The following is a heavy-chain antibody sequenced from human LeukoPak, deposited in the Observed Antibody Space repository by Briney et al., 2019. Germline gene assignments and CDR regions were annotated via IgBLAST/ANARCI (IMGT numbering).Heavy chain of an antibody. V-gene: IGHV4-38-2*02. D-gene: IGHD3-3*01. CDR1: GYSISDGYY. Sequence: SETLSLTCTVSGYSISDGYYWGWIRQPPGKGLEWIGSLYDSGTTYYNPSLKSRVTISVDTSKNQFSLKLSSVTAADTAVYYCARHRITIFGVVTGGLDTWFDYWGQGTLVTVSS. J-gene: IGHJ4*02. CDR3: ARHRITIFGVVTGGLDTWFDY. CDR2: LYDSGTT.